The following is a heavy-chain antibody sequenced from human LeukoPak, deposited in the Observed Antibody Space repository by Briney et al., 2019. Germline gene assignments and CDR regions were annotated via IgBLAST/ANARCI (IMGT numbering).Heavy chain of an antibody. D-gene: IGHD3-10*01. CDR1: GYTFTGYY. J-gene: IGHJ4*02. V-gene: IGHV1-2*02. CDR3: RVVPGSIDY. CDR2: INPNSGGT. Sequence: ASVKVSCKASGYTFTGYYMHWVRRAPGQGLEWMGWINPNSGGTNYAQKFQGRVTMTRDTSISTAYMELTRLTSDDTAVYYCRVVPGSIDYWGQGTLVTVSS.